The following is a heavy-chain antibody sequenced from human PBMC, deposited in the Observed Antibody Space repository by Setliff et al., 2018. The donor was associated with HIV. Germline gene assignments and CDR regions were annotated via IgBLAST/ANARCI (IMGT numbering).Heavy chain of an antibody. D-gene: IGHD4-17*01. J-gene: IGHJ6*02. CDR3: ARAKIGPAGDRTYYYGMDV. CDR1: GFFFSDHY. Sequence: GGSLRPSCAVSGFFFSDHYMSWIRQAPGKGLEWVSYISFSGNTIYYRDSVRGRFTIARDNARNSLYLQMNSLKADDTAVYYCARAKIGPAGDRTYYYGMDVWGQGTTVTVSS. V-gene: IGHV3-11*01. CDR2: ISFSGNTI.